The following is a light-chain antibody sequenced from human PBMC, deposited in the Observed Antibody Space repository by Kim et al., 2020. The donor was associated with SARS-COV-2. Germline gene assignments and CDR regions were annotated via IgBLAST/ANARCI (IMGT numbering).Light chain of an antibody. Sequence: ALGQPVRITCQGDSLRTYYATWYQQKPGQAPIVVIYGKNNRPSGIPDRFSGSSSGSTASLTITGTQAGDEADYYCNSRDSNDNVVFGGGTKLTVL. CDR2: GKN. CDR1: SLRTYY. J-gene: IGLJ2*01. CDR3: NSRDSNDNVV. V-gene: IGLV3-19*01.